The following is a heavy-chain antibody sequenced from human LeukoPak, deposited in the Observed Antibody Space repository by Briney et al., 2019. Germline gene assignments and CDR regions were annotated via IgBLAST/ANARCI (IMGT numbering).Heavy chain of an antibody. CDR2: FDPEDGET. V-gene: IGHV1-24*01. CDR1: GYTLTELS. J-gene: IGHJ4*02. D-gene: IGHD4-17*01. Sequence: GASVKVSCKVSGYTLTELSMHWVRQAPGKGLEWMGGFDPEDGETIYAQKLQGRVTMTEDTSTDTAYMELSSLRSEDTAVYYCAHTRYGDYSFDYWGQGTLVTVSS. CDR3: AHTRYGDYSFDY.